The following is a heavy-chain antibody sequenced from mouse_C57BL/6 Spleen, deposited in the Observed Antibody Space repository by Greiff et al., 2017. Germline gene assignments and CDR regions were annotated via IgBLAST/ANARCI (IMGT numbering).Heavy chain of an antibody. CDR2: ISSGGSYT. Sequence: EVKLVESGGDLVKPGGSLKLSCAASGFTFSSYGMSWVRQTPDKRLEWVATISSGGSYTYYPDSVKGRFTISRDNAKNTLYLQMSSLKSEDTAMYYCARHIVRDYFDYWGQGTTLTVSS. V-gene: IGHV5-6*01. CDR3: ARHIVRDYFDY. CDR1: GFTFSSYG. J-gene: IGHJ2*01. D-gene: IGHD2-5*01.